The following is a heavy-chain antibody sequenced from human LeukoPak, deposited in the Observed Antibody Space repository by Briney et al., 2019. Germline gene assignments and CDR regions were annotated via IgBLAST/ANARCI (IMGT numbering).Heavy chain of an antibody. J-gene: IGHJ4*02. Sequence: ASVKVSCKASGFTFTSYGFTWVRQAPGQGLEWMGWISGYNGNTNYAQKLQGRVTMTIDTSTRTAYMELRSLRSDDTAVYYCARGGSSTYIDYWGQGTLVTVSS. D-gene: IGHD2-2*01. CDR1: GFTFTSYG. CDR2: ISGYNGNT. CDR3: ARGGSSTYIDY. V-gene: IGHV1-18*01.